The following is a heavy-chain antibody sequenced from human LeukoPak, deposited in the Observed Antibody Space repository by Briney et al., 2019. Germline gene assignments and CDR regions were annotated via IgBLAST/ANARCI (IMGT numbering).Heavy chain of an antibody. V-gene: IGHV4-39*01. CDR2: IYYSKNT. CDR1: GGSISSSSAY. CDR3: VSPRGFSYGYFDY. Sequence: SETLSLTCTVSGGSISSSSAYWGWLRQPPGKGLEWIGSIYYSKNTYYNPSLKSRVTISADTSKNQFSLTLGCVSATDTAVYYCVSPRGFSYGYFDYWGQGTLVTVSS. D-gene: IGHD5-18*01. J-gene: IGHJ4*02.